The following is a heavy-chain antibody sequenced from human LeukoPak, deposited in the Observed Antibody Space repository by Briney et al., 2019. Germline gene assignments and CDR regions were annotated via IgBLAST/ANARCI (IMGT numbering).Heavy chain of an antibody. J-gene: IGHJ5*02. CDR3: ARLVYYDFWSGSMDWFDP. V-gene: IGHV4-34*01. D-gene: IGHD3-3*01. Sequence: SETLSLTCAVYGGSFSGYYWSWIRQPPGKGLEWIGEINHSGSTNYNPSLKSRVTISADTSKNQFSLKLSSVTAADTAVYYCARLVYYDFWSGSMDWFDPWGQGTLVTVSS. CDR2: INHSGST. CDR1: GGSFSGYY.